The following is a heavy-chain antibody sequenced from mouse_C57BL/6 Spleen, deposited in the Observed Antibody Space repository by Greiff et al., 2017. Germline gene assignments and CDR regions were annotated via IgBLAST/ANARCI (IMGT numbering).Heavy chain of an antibody. D-gene: IGHD1-1*01. CDR2: IDPSDSYT. J-gene: IGHJ1*03. Sequence: QVQLQQPGAELVMPGASVKLSCKASGYTFTSSWMHWVKQRPGQGLEWIGAIDPSDSYTNSNQKFKGKSILTVDKSSSTAYMQLSSLSCEGSAVYYCARSLYYGSSYVDWYFDVWGTGTTVTVAS. CDR3: ARSLYYGSSYVDWYFDV. V-gene: IGHV1-69*01. CDR1: GYTFTSSW.